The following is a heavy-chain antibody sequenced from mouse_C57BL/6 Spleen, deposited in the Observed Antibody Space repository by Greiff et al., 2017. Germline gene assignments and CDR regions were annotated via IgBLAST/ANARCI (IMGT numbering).Heavy chain of an antibody. V-gene: IGHV5-4*01. CDR1: GFTFSSYA. D-gene: IGHD2-3*01. J-gene: IGHJ1*03. CDR3: ARGYDGYWYFDV. CDR2: ISDGGSYT. Sequence: EVQGVESGGGLVKPGGSLKLSCAASGFTFSSYAMSWVRQTPEKRLEWVATISDGGSYTYYPDNVKGRFTISRDNAKNNLYLQMSHLKSEDTAMYYCARGYDGYWYFDVWGTGTTVTVSS.